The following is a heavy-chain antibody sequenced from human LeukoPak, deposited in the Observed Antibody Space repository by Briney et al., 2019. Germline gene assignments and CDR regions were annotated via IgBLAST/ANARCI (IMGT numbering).Heavy chain of an antibody. V-gene: IGHV5-51*01. CDR2: IYPGDSDT. Sequence: GASLQISCQGSGSIFTSYWIGWVGRLPGKGLEWMGIIYPGDSDTRYSPSFQGQVTISADKSISTAYLQWSSLKASDTAMYYCARLGGSGSFPVDPWGQGTLVTVSS. CDR1: GSIFTSYW. J-gene: IGHJ5*02. D-gene: IGHD3-10*01. CDR3: ARLGGSGSFPVDP.